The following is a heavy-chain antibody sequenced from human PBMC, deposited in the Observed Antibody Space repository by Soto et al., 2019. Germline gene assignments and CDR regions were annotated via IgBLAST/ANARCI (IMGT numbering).Heavy chain of an antibody. V-gene: IGHV3-33*01. CDR1: GFSFSSHG. CDR2: IWFDGKNK. CDR3: ARDYHYDSSGCLDY. J-gene: IGHJ4*02. D-gene: IGHD3-22*01. Sequence: QVQLVESGGGVVRPGTPLRLSCGASGFSFSSHGMHWVRQAPGKGLEWVAVIWFDGKNKYYADSVKGRFTISRDNSKKTLYLQMNSLRAEDTAVYYCARDYHYDSSGCLDYWGQGSLVTVSS.